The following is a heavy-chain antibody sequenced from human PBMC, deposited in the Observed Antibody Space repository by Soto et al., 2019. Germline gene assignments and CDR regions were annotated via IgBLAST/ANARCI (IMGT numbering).Heavy chain of an antibody. CDR3: ARVYYDILTDAPTDAFDI. D-gene: IGHD3-9*01. CDR1: GFTFSSYG. V-gene: IGHV3-30*03. Sequence: GGSLRLSCAASGFTFSSYGMHWVRQAPGKGLEWVAVISYDGSNKYYADSVKGRFTITRDKSKNTLYLQMNSLRAEDTAVYYCARVYYDILTDAPTDAFDIWGQGTMVTVSS. CDR2: ISYDGSNK. J-gene: IGHJ3*02.